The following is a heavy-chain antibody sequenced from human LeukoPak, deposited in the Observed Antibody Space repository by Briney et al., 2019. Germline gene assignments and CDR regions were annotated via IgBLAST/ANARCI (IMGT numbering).Heavy chain of an antibody. CDR1: GFTFSSYW. CDR2: IKQDGSEK. D-gene: IGHD3-22*01. Sequence: GGSLRLSCAASGFTFSSYWMSWVRQAPGKGLEWVSNIKQDGSEKYYVDSVKGRFTISRDNAKNSLYLQMNSLRAEDTAVYYCASGLIGYYDSSGYIFDYWGQGTLVTVSS. J-gene: IGHJ4*02. V-gene: IGHV3-7*01. CDR3: ASGLIGYYDSSGYIFDY.